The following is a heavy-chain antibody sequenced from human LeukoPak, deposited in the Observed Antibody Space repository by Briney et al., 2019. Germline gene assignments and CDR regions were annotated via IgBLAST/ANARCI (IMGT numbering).Heavy chain of an antibody. CDR3: ARERPPPGH. Sequence: SETLSLTCAVYGGSFSGYYWSWIRQPPGKGLEWIGEINHSGSTNYNPSLKSRVTISVDTSKNQFSLKLSSVTAADTAVYYCARERPPPGHWGQGTLVTVSS. J-gene: IGHJ4*02. CDR1: GGSFSGYY. CDR2: INHSGST. V-gene: IGHV4-34*01.